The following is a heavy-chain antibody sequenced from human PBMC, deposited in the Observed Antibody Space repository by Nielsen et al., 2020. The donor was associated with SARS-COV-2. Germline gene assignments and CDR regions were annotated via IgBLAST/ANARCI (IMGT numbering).Heavy chain of an antibody. V-gene: IGHV3-13*01. CDR3: AKSVGYLRYFDY. Sequence: GGSLRLSCAASGFTFSSYDMHWVRQATGKGLEWVSAIGTAGDTYYPGSVKGRFTISRENAKNSLYLQMNSLRAEDTALYYCAKSVGYLRYFDYWGQGTLVTVSS. J-gene: IGHJ4*02. CDR2: IGTAGDT. CDR1: GFTFSSYD. D-gene: IGHD3-22*01.